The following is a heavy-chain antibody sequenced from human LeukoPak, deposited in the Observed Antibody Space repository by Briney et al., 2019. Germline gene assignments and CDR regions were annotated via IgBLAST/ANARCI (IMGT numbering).Heavy chain of an antibody. CDR1: GFTFSSYW. D-gene: IGHD3-22*01. V-gene: IGHV3-7*03. CDR2: IKQDGSEK. CDR3: ARDNGYDSSGYYERYYYYYGMDV. J-gene: IGHJ6*02. Sequence: GGSLRLSCAASGFTFSSYWMSWVRQAPGKGLEWVANIKQDGSEKYYVDSVKGRFTISRDNAKNSLYLQMNSLRAEDTAVYYCARDNGYDSSGYYERYYYYYGMDVWGQGTTVTVSS.